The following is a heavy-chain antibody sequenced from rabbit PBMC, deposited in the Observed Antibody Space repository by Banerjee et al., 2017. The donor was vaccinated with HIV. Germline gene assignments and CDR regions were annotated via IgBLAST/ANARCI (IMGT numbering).Heavy chain of an antibody. CDR1: GIDFSSYYY. D-gene: IGHD1-1*01. V-gene: IGHV1S45*01. CDR3: ARITTRGYYYFNL. CDR2: IYTSSGIT. J-gene: IGHJ4*01. Sequence: QEQLEESGGGLVKPGGTLTLTCKASGIDFSSYYYMCWVRQAPGKGLELIACIYTSSGITYYASWARGRFTISKTLSTTVTLQMTSLTAADTATYFCARITTRGYYYFNLWGQGTLVTVS.